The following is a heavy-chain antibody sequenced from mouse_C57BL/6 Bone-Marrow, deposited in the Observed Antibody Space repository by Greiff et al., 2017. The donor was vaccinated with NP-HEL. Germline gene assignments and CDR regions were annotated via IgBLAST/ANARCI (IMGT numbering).Heavy chain of an antibody. Sequence: DVQLVESGGGLVQPGGSLSLSCAASGFTFTDYYMSWVRQPPGKALEWVGFIRNKANGYTTEYSASVKGRFTISRDNSHSILYIQMNALRAEDSATYYCARDLRKEGYFDVWGTGTTVTVSS. CDR1: GFTFTDYY. CDR2: IRNKANGYTT. CDR3: ARDLRKEGYFDV. J-gene: IGHJ1*03. V-gene: IGHV7-3*01.